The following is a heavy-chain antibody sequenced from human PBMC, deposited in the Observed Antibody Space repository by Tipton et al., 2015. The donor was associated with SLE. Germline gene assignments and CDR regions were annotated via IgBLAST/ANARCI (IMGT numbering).Heavy chain of an antibody. Sequence: TLSLTCTVSGGSISSYYWSWIRQPPGRGLEWIGYIYYSGSTNYNPSLKSRVTISVDTSKNQFFLKLSSVTAADTAVYYCARAEGSWDAFDIWGQGTMVTVSS. D-gene: IGHD2-15*01. J-gene: IGHJ3*02. CDR3: ARAEGSWDAFDI. V-gene: IGHV4-59*01. CDR2: IYYSGST. CDR1: GGSISSYY.